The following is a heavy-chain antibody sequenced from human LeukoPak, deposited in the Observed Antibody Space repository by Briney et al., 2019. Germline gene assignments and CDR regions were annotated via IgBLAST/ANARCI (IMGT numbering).Heavy chain of an antibody. CDR1: GGSFSGHY. J-gene: IGHJ4*02. CDR2: INHSGST. D-gene: IGHD1-26*01. V-gene: IGHV4-34*01. Sequence: SETLSLTCAVSGGSFSGHYWSWIRHPPGKGLEWIGEINHSGSTNYNPSLKSRVTISVDTSKNQFSLKLSSVTAADTAVYYCARWEGGSYYDFDYWGQGTLVTVPS. CDR3: ARWEGGSYYDFDY.